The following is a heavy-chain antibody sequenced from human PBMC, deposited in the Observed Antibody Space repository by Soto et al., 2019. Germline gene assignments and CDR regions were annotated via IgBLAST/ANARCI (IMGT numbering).Heavy chain of an antibody. Sequence: PGASLNISCRTSGYKFTSSWIAWVRQMPGKGLEWMGIIFPSDSDTRYSPSFQGQVTISADRSTSTVFLQWASLKASDTAVYFCARNDKSGYFTWFETWG. V-gene: IGHV5-51*01. J-gene: IGHJ5*01. D-gene: IGHD3-22*01. CDR1: GYKFTSSW. CDR2: IFPSDSDT. CDR3: ARNDKSGYFTWFET.